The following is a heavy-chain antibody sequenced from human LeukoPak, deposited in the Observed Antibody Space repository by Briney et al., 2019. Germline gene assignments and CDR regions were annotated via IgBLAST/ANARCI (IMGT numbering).Heavy chain of an antibody. Sequence: SVKVSCKVSGYTLTELSMHWVRQAPGKGLEWMGRIIPIFGTANYAQKFQGRVTITTDESTSTAYMELSSLRSEDTAVYYCARGDVGATSSFDYWGQGTLVTVSS. V-gene: IGHV1-69*05. D-gene: IGHD1-26*01. J-gene: IGHJ4*02. CDR3: ARGDVGATSSFDY. CDR1: GYTLTELS. CDR2: IIPIFGTA.